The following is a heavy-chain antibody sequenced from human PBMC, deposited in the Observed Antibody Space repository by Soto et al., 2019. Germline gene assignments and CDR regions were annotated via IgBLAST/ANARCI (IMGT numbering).Heavy chain of an antibody. D-gene: IGHD3-16*02. V-gene: IGHV3-30*18. Sequence: PGGSLRLSCAASGFTFSSYGMHWVRQAPGKGLEWVAVISYDGSNKYYADSVKGRFTISRDNSKNTLYLQMNSLRAEDTAVYYCAKAWLSYYFDYWGQGTLVTVSS. CDR3: AKAWLSYYFDY. CDR1: GFTFSSYG. J-gene: IGHJ4*02. CDR2: ISYDGSNK.